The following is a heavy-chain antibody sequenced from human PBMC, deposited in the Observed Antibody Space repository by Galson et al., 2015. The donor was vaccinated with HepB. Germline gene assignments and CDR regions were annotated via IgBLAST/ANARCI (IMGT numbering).Heavy chain of an antibody. CDR1: GASIDSDNDY. CDR3: AREGMDDSWSDVNSYYHGIDV. J-gene: IGHJ6*02. D-gene: IGHD3-3*01. V-gene: IGHV4-30-4*01. Sequence: TLSLTCTVSGASIDSDNDYWSWIRQPPGKGLEWIGYIFYIGSTHYNPSLTSQVTLSEDTSKNQFSLKLSSVTAADTAVYYCAREGMDDSWSDVNSYYHGIDVWGQGTTVTVSS. CDR2: IFYIGST.